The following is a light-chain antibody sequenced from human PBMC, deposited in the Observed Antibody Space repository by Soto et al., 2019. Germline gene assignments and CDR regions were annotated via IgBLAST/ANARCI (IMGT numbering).Light chain of an antibody. V-gene: IGKV1-13*02. CDR1: QGISSA. CDR3: QQFNSYPQGFT. Sequence: AIQLTQSPSSLSASVGDRVTITCRASQGISSALAWYQQKPGKAPQLLIYDASSLESGVPSRFSGSGSGTDFTLTISSLQPEDFATYYCQQFNSYPQGFTFGPGTKVDIK. CDR2: DAS. J-gene: IGKJ3*01.